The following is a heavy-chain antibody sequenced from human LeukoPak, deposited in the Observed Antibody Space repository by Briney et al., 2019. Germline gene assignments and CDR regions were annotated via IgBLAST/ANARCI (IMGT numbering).Heavy chain of an antibody. J-gene: IGHJ5*02. CDR2: IYHSGST. V-gene: IGHV4-4*02. CDR1: GGSISSSNW. CDR3: ARGWFSVVTAPNWFDP. D-gene: IGHD2-21*02. Sequence: SGTLSLTCAVSGGSISSSNWWSWVRQPPGKGLEWIGEIYHSGSTNYNPSLKSRVTISVDASKNQFSLKLSSVAAADTAVYYCARGWFSVVTAPNWFDPWGQGTLVTVSS.